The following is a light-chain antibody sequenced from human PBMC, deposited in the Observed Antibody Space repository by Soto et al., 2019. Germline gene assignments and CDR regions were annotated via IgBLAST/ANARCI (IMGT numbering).Light chain of an antibody. CDR1: QSISSW. Sequence: DIQMTQSPSTLSASVGDRVTITCRASQSISSWLAWYQQKPGKAPKLLIYKASSLESGVPSRFSGSGSGTEFTLTISSLQPDDFATYYCQQYDTFGQGTKLEIK. V-gene: IGKV1-5*03. J-gene: IGKJ2*01. CDR2: KAS. CDR3: QQYDT.